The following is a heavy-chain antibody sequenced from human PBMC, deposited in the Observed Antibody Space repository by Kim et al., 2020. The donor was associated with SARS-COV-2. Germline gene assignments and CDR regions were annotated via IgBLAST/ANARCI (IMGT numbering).Heavy chain of an antibody. Sequence: GSTNYTPSLKSRVTISVDTSKNQFSLKLSSVTAADTAVYYCASSTVTTVDWGQGTLVTVSP. CDR3: ASSTVTTVD. J-gene: IGHJ4*02. V-gene: IGHV4-4*09. D-gene: IGHD4-17*01. CDR2: GST.